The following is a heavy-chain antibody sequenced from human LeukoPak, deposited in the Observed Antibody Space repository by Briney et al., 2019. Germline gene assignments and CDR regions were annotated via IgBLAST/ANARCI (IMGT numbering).Heavy chain of an antibody. Sequence: SVKVSCKASGGTFVSYVISWVRQAPGQGLEWMGGIIPIFGTAHYAQKFQGRLTITADGSTSTVYMEMSSLRSEDTAMYYCAKEGDTALVTGYFDLWGRGTLVTVSA. CDR2: IIPIFGTA. J-gene: IGHJ2*01. V-gene: IGHV1-69*13. D-gene: IGHD5-18*01. CDR3: AKEGDTALVTGYFDL. CDR1: GGTFVSYV.